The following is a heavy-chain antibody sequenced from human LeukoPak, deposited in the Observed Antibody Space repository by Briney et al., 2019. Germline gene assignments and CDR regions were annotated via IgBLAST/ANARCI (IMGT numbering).Heavy chain of an antibody. CDR1: GFTFSSYA. D-gene: IGHD3-10*01. CDR2: ISYDGSNK. V-gene: IGHV3-30*04. J-gene: IGHJ4*02. Sequence: PGRSLRLSCAASGFTFSSYAMHWVRQAPGKGLEWVAVISYDGSNKYYADSVKGRFTISRDNSKNTLYLQMNSLRAEDTAVYYCARAQLLWFGEFWYDYWGQGTLVTVSS. CDR3: ARAQLLWFGEFWYDY.